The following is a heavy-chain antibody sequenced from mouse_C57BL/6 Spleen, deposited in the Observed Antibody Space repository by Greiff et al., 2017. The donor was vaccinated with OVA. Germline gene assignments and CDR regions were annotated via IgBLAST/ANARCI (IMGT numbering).Heavy chain of an antibody. CDR1: GYTFTGYW. CDR2: ILPGRGST. J-gene: IGHJ2*01. V-gene: IGHV1-9*01. CDR3: ARVHY. Sequence: QVQLKQSGAELMKPGASVKLSCKATGYTFTGYWIEWVKQRPGHGLEWIGEILPGRGSTHYNEKFQGKATFTAATSSNTAYMQRSSLTTEDSAIYYCARVHYWGQGTTLTVSS.